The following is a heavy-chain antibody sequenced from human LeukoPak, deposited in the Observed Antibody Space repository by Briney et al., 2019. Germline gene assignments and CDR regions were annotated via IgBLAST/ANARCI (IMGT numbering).Heavy chain of an antibody. Sequence: PGGSLRPSCAASGFTFSSYERYGVRLAPGWGVEWVTHISGGGESTVYPDAVKGRFTISRDNAKNSLYLQMNSLRVEDTGVYYCARRSGRRYEYWGQGVLVTVSP. CDR1: GFTFSSYE. CDR3: ARRSGRRYEY. D-gene: IGHD5-24*01. CDR2: ISGGGEST. V-gene: IGHV3-48*03. J-gene: IGHJ4*02.